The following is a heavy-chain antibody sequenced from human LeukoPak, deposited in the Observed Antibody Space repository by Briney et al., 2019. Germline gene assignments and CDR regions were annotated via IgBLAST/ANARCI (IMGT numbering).Heavy chain of an antibody. D-gene: IGHD6-6*01. J-gene: IGHJ4*02. CDR3: ARLWDSSSSLDY. CDR1: GGSISSYY. Sequence: SETLSLTCTVSGGSISSYYWTWIRQPPGKGLGLEWIGYIYYSGGTNYNPSLRSRVTISIDTSKNQVSLKLSSVTAADTAVYYCARLWDSSSSLDYWGQGTLVTVSS. CDR2: IYYSGGT. V-gene: IGHV4-59*08.